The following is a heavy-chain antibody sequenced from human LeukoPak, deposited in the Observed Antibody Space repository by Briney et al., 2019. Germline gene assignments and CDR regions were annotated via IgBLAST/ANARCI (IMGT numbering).Heavy chain of an antibody. CDR3: AKDGVGATWYYYYYYMDV. V-gene: IGHV3-30*18. Sequence: GGSLRLSCAASGFTFSSYGMHWVRQAPGKGLEWVAVISYDGSNKYYADSVKGRFTISRDNSKNTLYLQMNSLRAEDTAVYYCAKDGVGATWYYYYYYMDVWGKGTTVTISS. D-gene: IGHD1-26*01. J-gene: IGHJ6*03. CDR2: ISYDGSNK. CDR1: GFTFSSYG.